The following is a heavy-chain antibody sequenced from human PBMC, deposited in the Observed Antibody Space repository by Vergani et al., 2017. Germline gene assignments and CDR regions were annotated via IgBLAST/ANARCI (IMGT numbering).Heavy chain of an antibody. D-gene: IGHD4-23*01. CDR2: ISGSGGST. V-gene: IGHV3-23*01. CDR1: GFTFSSYA. Sequence: EVQLLESGGGLVQPGGSLRLSCAASGFTFSSYAMSWVRQAPGKGLEWVSAISGSGGSTYYADSVKSRFTISRDNSKNTLYLQMNSLRAEDTAVYYCAKAGATVVTPPYYFDYWGQGTLVTVSS. J-gene: IGHJ4*02. CDR3: AKAGATVVTPPYYFDY.